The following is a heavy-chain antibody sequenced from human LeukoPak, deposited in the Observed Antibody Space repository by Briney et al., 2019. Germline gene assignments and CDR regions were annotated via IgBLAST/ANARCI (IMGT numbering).Heavy chain of an antibody. J-gene: IGHJ3*02. CDR3: ARDVGYCSSTSCSIDAFDI. CDR2: ISTSGST. Sequence: SETLSLTCTVSGGSTSSYYWSWIRQPAGKGLEWIGRISTSGSTNYNPSLKSRVTMSVDTSKNQFSLKLSSVTAADTAVYYCARDVGYCSSTSCSIDAFDIWGQGTMVTVSS. CDR1: GGSTSSYY. V-gene: IGHV4-4*07. D-gene: IGHD2-2*01.